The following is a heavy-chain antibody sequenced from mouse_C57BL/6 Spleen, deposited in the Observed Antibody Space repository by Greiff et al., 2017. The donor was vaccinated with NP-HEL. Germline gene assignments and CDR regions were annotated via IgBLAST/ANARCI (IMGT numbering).Heavy chain of an antibody. V-gene: IGHV1-15*01. Sequence: VQLQESGAELVRPGASVTLSCKASGYTFTDYEMHWVKQTPVHGLEWIGAIDPETGGTAYNQKFKGKAILTADKSSSTAYMELRSLTSEDSAVYYCTKGYGEWGYYFDYWGQGTTLTVSS. J-gene: IGHJ2*01. CDR2: IDPETGGT. CDR3: TKGYGEWGYYFDY. D-gene: IGHD3-1*01. CDR1: GYTFTDYE.